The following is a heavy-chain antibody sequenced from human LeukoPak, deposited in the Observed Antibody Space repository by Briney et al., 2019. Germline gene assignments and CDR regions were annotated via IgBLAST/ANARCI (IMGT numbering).Heavy chain of an antibody. J-gene: IGHJ4*02. Sequence: GGSLRLSCAASGFTFSSYGMHWVRQAPGKGLEWVAVISYDGSNKYYADSVKGRFTISRDNSKNTLYLQMNSLRAGDTAVYYCAKGSNSVWGQGTLVTVSS. CDR3: AKGSNSV. V-gene: IGHV3-30*18. D-gene: IGHD3-10*01. CDR1: GFTFSSYG. CDR2: ISYDGSNK.